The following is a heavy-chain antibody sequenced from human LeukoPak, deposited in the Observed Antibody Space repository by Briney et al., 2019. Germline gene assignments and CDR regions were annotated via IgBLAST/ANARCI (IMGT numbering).Heavy chain of an antibody. Sequence: SETLSLTCAVYGGSFSGYYWSWIRQPPGKGLEWIGEINHSGSTNYNPSLKSRVTISVDTSKNQFSLKLSSVTAADTAVYYCARNGVEQQLVYFDYWGQGTLVTVSS. CDR1: GGSFSGYY. J-gene: IGHJ4*02. V-gene: IGHV4-34*01. D-gene: IGHD6-13*01. CDR3: ARNGVEQQLVYFDY. CDR2: INHSGST.